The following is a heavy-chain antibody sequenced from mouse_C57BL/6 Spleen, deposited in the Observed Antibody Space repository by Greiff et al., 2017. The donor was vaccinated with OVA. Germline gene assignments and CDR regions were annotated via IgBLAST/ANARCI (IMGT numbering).Heavy chain of an antibody. Sequence: VQLQQSGPVLVKPGASVKMSCKASGYTFTDYYMNWVKQSHGKSLEWIGVINPYNGGTSYNQKFKGKATLTVDKSSSTAYMELNSLTSEDSAVYYCARGGTDFDYWGKGTTLTVSS. D-gene: IGHD4-1*01. J-gene: IGHJ2*01. CDR1: GYTFTDYY. CDR3: ARGGTDFDY. V-gene: IGHV1-19*01. CDR2: INPYNGGT.